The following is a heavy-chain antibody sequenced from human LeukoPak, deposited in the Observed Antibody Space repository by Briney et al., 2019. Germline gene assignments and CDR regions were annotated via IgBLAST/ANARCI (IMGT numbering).Heavy chain of an antibody. D-gene: IGHD4-17*01. J-gene: IGHJ4*02. CDR3: ARETSTAGSFRF. CDR1: GYSFTNYW. V-gene: IGHV5-51*01. Sequence: GESLKISCKGSGYSFTNYWIAWVRQMPGKGLEWMGIIYPGDSDTRYNPSFRGQVTISADKSISTAYLQWSSLKASDTAIYYCARETSTAGSFRFWGQGTLVTVSS. CDR2: IYPGDSDT.